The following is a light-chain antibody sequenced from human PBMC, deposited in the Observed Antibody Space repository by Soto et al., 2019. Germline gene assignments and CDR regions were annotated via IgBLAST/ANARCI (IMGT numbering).Light chain of an antibody. V-gene: IGLV2-8*01. CDR1: SSDVGGYNY. CDR3: YSYAGSKNWV. Sequence: QSALTQPPSASGSPGQSVTISCTGTSSDVGGYNYVSWYQQHPGKAPKLMIYEVSKRPSGVPDRFSGSKSGNTASLTVSGLQAEDEADYHCYSYAGSKNWVFGGGTKLTVL. J-gene: IGLJ3*02. CDR2: EVS.